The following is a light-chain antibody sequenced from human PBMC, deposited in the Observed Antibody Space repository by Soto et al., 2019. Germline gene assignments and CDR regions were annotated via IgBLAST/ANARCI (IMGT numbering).Light chain of an antibody. V-gene: IGKV3-15*01. J-gene: IGKJ5*01. CDR3: QQYNNWPIT. CDR2: GAS. Sequence: EIVMTQSPATLSVSPGERATLSCRASQNILSNLAWYQQKPGQAPRLLIYGASTRATGIQARFSGSGSGTEFTLTIRSLQSEDFEIYYCQQYNNWPITFGQGTRLEIK. CDR1: QNILSN.